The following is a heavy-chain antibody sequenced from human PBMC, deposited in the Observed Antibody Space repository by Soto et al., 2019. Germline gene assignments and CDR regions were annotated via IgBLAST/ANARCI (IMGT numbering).Heavy chain of an antibody. D-gene: IGHD5-18*01. J-gene: IGHJ4*02. CDR3: TRIGGDTAMDH. V-gene: IGHV3-73*02. Sequence: EVQLVESGGGLVQPGWSLKLSCAASGFTFSGSAMHWVRQASGKGLEWVGRIRSKANSYATAYAASVKGRFTISRDDAKNTAYLHMNSLKTEDTAVYYCTRIGGDTAMDHWGQGTLVTVSS. CDR1: GFTFSGSA. CDR2: IRSKANSYAT.